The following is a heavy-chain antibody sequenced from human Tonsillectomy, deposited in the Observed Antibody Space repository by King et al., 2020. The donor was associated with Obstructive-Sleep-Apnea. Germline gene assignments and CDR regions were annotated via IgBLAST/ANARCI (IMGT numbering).Heavy chain of an antibody. J-gene: IGHJ4*02. D-gene: IGHD1-1*01. V-gene: IGHV4-31*03. CDR2: IYYSGST. CDR3: ARDSTYFGTDY. Sequence: QLQESGPGLVKPSQTLSLTCTVSGGSISSGGYYWSWIRQHPGKGREWIGYIYYSGSTSYHPSLKSRVTISVDTSKNQFSLKLSSVTAADTAVYYCARDSTYFGTDYWGQGTLVTVSS. CDR1: GGSISSGGYY.